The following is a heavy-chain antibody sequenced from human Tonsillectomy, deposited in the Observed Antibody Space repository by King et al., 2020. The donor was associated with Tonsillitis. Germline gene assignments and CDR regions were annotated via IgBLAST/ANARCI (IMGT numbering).Heavy chain of an antibody. Sequence: QLVQSGAEVKKPGESLKISCKGSGYSFTSYWIGWVRQMPGKGLEWMGIIYPGDSDTGYSPSFQGQVTISADKSISTAYLQWSSLKASDTAMYYCARGEVGYYYDSSGEYYFDYWGQGTLVTVSS. CDR3: ARGEVGYYYDSSGEYYFDY. J-gene: IGHJ4*02. CDR2: IYPGDSDT. V-gene: IGHV5-51*01. D-gene: IGHD3-22*01. CDR1: GYSFTSYW.